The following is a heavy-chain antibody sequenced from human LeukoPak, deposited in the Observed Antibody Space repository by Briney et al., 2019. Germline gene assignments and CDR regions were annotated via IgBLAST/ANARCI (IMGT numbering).Heavy chain of an antibody. V-gene: IGHV3-64*01. CDR2: ISSNGGST. J-gene: IGHJ5*02. Sequence: PGGSLRLSCAASGFTFSSYAMHWVRQAPGKGLEYVSAISSNGGSTYYANSVKGRFTISRDNSKNTLYLQMNSLRAEDTAVYYCASSEYSSSSNWFDPWGQGTLVSVSS. CDR3: ASSEYSSSSNWFDP. CDR1: GFTFSSYA. D-gene: IGHD6-6*01.